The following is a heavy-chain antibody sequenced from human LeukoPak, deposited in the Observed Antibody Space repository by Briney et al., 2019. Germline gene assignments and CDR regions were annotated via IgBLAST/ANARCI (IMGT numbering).Heavy chain of an antibody. J-gene: IGHJ6*02. CDR2: ISGVADVI. Sequence: GGSLRLSCAASGFTFSDYYMTWIRQVPGKGLEWVSYISGVADVINYADSVKGRFTISRDNAKRSVYSQMNSLRAEDTALYYCARGGAHGMDVWGQGTTVTVSS. D-gene: IGHD1-26*01. CDR3: ARGGAHGMDV. V-gene: IGHV3-11*01. CDR1: GFTFSDYY.